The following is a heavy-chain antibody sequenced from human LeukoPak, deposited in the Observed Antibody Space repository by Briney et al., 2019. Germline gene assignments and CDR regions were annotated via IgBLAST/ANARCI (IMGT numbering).Heavy chain of an antibody. CDR2: IYTSGCT. J-gene: IGHJ6*03. D-gene: IGHD3-10*01. CDR3: ARVFDSGSQAYFYYMDV. Sequence: PSETLSLTCTVSGVSLSSYYWSWIRQPAGKGLEWIGRIYTSGCTNYNPSLKSRVTMSVDTSKNQFSLKVSSVTAADTAVYYCARVFDSGSQAYFYYMDVWGKGTTVTISS. CDR1: GVSLSSYY. V-gene: IGHV4-4*07.